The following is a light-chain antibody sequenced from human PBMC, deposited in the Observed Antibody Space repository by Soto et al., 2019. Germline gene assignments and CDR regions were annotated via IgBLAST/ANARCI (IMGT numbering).Light chain of an antibody. CDR2: GAS. V-gene: IGKV3-15*01. CDR1: QSVSSN. CDR3: QQYNNWPSLT. Sequence: EIVMTQSPATLSVSPGERATLSCRARQSVSSNLAWYQQKPGQAPRLLIYGASTRAPGIPARFSGSGSGTEFTFTISSLQSEDFAVYYCQQYNNWPSLTFGGGTKVEIK. J-gene: IGKJ4*01.